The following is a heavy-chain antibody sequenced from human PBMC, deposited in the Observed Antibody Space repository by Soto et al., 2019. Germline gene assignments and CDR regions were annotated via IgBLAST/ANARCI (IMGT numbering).Heavy chain of an antibody. J-gene: IGHJ4*02. CDR3: ARREIQGPIDY. CDR2: IYYSGTT. V-gene: IGHV4-28*01. D-gene: IGHD1-26*01. Sequence: SETLSLTCAVSGYSISSSNWWGWIRQPPGKGLEWIGYIYYSGTTYYNPSLKSRVTKSVDTSKNQFSLKLTSVAAVDTAVYYCARREIQGPIDYWGQGTLVTVSS. CDR1: GYSISSSNW.